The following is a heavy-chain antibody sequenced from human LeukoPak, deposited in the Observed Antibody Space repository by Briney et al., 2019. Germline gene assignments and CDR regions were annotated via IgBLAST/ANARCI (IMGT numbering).Heavy chain of an antibody. D-gene: IGHD1-26*01. CDR2: IKSKTDGETT. V-gene: IGHV3-15*07. J-gene: IGHJ2*01. CDR1: GFTFNNAW. Sequence: GGSLRLSCAASGFTFNNAWMNWVRQAPGKGLEWVGRIKSKTDGETTDYASPVKARFTISRDSSKNTLFLHMNTLRAEDTAIYYCAKDRTVGASYWYFDLWGRGTLVTVSS. CDR3: AKDRTVGASYWYFDL.